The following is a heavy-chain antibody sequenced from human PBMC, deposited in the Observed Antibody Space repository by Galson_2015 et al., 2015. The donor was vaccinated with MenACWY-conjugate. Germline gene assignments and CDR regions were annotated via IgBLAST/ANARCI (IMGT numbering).Heavy chain of an antibody. CDR3: AKRCINRGYFHVYFDY. V-gene: IGHV3-23*01. J-gene: IGHJ4*02. CDR2: ISGSGGST. D-gene: IGHD2-8*01. CDR1: GFTFSSYA. Sequence: SLRLSCAASGFTFSSYAMSWVRQAPGKGLEWVSDISGSGGSTYYADSVKGRFTISRDNSKNTLYLQMHSLRAEDTAVYYCAKRCINRGYFHVYFDYWGQGTLVTVSS.